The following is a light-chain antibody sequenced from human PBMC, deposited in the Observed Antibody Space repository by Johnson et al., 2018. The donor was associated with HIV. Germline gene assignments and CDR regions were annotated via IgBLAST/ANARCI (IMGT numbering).Light chain of an antibody. V-gene: IGLV1-51*02. J-gene: IGLJ1*01. CDR1: TSNIGNKY. CDR3: GTWDAGLSVLYV. Sequence: QSVLTQPPSVSAAPGQKVTISCSGSTSNIGNKYVSLYQHLPGTAPKLLIYENNKRPSGIPDRFSGSKSGTTATLVIAGLQTGDEADYYCGTWDAGLSVLYVFGTGTKVTVL. CDR2: ENN.